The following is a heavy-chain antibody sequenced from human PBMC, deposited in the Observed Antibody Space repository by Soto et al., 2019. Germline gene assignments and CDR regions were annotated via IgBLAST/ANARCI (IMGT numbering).Heavy chain of an antibody. D-gene: IGHD3-22*01. CDR2: IYYSGST. Sequence: QVQLQESGPGLVKPSQTLSLTCTVSGGSISSGDYYWSWIRQPPGKGLEWIGYIYYSGSTYYNPSLKSRLTISVDTSKNQFSLKLSSVTAADTAVYYCAIYYDSSGYNYYGMDVWGQGTTVTVSS. V-gene: IGHV4-30-4*01. CDR1: GGSISSGDYY. J-gene: IGHJ6*02. CDR3: AIYYDSSGYNYYGMDV.